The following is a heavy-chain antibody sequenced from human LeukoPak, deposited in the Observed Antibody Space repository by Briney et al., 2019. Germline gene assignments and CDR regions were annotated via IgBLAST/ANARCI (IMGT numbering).Heavy chain of an antibody. CDR1: GYTFTGYY. J-gene: IGHJ6*02. CDR3: ARGTTTVTTSYYYGMDV. D-gene: IGHD4-17*01. V-gene: IGHV1-2*02. Sequence: GASVKVSCKASGYTFTGYYMHWVRQAPGQGLEWMGWINPNSGGTNYAQKFQGRFTMTRDTSISTAYMELSRLRSDDTAVYYCARGTTTVTTSYYYGMDVWGQGTTVTVSS. CDR2: INPNSGGT.